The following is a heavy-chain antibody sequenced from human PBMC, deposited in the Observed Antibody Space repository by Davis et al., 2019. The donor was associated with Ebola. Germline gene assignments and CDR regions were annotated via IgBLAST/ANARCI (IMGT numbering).Heavy chain of an antibody. CDR1: GYTFTSYG. D-gene: IGHD4-23*01. CDR3: AREHDYGGRNYGMDV. V-gene: IGHV1-18*01. J-gene: IGHJ6*04. Sequence: ASVKVSCKASGYTFTSYGISWVRQAPGQGLEWMGWISAYNGNTNYAQNVQGRVIMTSDTATTTAYMEVGSLRSDDTAVYYCAREHDYGGRNYGMDVWGKGTTVTVSS. CDR2: ISAYNGNT.